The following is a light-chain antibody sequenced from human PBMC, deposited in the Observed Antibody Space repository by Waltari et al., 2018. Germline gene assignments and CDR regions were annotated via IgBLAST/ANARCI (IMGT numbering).Light chain of an antibody. J-gene: IGLJ2*01. V-gene: IGLV7-46*01. CDR1: TGAVTSGPY. CDR3: WLAYTGGIVV. Sequence: QAVVTQEPSLTVSPGGTVTPTCGSSTGAVTSGPYPYWLQQKPGQAPRTLIHDSYIKQSWTPARFSASLVGGKAVLTLSGAQAEDEAKYYCWLAYTGGIVVFGGGTELAVL. CDR2: DSY.